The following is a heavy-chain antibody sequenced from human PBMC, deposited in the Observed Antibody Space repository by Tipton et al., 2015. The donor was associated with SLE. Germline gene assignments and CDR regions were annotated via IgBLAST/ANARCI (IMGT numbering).Heavy chain of an antibody. CDR1: GGSISSYY. D-gene: IGHD6-13*01. CDR2: IYTSGST. V-gene: IGHV4-4*08. J-gene: IGHJ4*02. CDR3: ARDYELQLVGHFDY. Sequence: TLSLTCTVSGGSISSYYWSWIRQPPGKGLEWIGYIYTSGSTNYNPSLKSRVTISVDTSKNQFSLKLSSVTAADTAVYYCARDYELQLVGHFDYWGQGTLVTVSS.